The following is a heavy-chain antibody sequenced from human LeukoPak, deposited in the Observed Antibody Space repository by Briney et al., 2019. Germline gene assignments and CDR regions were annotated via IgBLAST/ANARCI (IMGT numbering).Heavy chain of an antibody. J-gene: IGHJ4*02. CDR1: EFTFSNAW. CDR3: ASTQY. Sequence: GGSLRLSCAASEFTFSNAWMNWVRQAPGKGLEWVGRIKSKTDGGTTDYAAPVKGRFSISRDDSINTLFLQMDSLKAEDTAMYYCASTQYWGQGTLVTVSS. CDR2: IKSKTDGGTT. V-gene: IGHV3-15*01.